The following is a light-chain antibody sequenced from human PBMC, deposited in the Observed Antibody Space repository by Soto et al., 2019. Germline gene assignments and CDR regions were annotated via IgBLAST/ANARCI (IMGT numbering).Light chain of an antibody. V-gene: IGLV6-57*04. Sequence: NFMLTQPHSVSESPGKTVTVSCTRSSGSIDNNYVQWYQQRPGSAPTIVIYEDNQRPSGVPDRFSGSIDSSFNSASLTISRLQTEDEADYCCQSYDDTYHVIFGGGTKVTVL. CDR3: QSYDDTYHVI. J-gene: IGLJ2*01. CDR1: SGSIDNNY. CDR2: EDN.